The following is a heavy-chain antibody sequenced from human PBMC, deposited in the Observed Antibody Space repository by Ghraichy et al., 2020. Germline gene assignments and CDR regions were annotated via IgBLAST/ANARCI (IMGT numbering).Heavy chain of an antibody. J-gene: IGHJ4*02. Sequence: SETLSLTCVVSGHSISTSGYYWGWIRQPPGKGLEWIATIFHDGRTYYNPSLRSRVSMSVDTSKNQFSLKVTSVTAADTAVYYCVREPDFDVQTSDYWGQGTLVTVSS. CDR3: VREPDFDVQTSDY. CDR1: GHSISTSGYY. V-gene: IGHV4-38-2*02. D-gene: IGHD3-3*01. CDR2: IFHDGRT.